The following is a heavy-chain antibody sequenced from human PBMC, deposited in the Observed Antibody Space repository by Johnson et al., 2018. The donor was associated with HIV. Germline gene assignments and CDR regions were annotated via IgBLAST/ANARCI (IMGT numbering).Heavy chain of an antibody. J-gene: IGHJ3*02. Sequence: EQLVESGGALVKPGGSLRLSCAASGFTFSNAWMNWVRQAPGKGLEWVGRLKSKTDGGTTDYAAPVKGRFTLSRDDSKNTLYLQMNSLKTEDTAVYYCTTPITVTYAFDIWGQGTMVTVSS. CDR3: TTPITVTYAFDI. D-gene: IGHD4-11*01. V-gene: IGHV3-15*02. CDR1: GFTFSNAW. CDR2: LKSKTDGGTT.